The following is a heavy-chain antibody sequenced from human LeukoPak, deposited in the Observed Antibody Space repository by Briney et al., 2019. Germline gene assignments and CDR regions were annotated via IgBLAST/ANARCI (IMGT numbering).Heavy chain of an antibody. D-gene: IGHD3-10*01. CDR2: INPSGGST. CDR1: GYTFTSYY. Sequence: ASVKVSCKASGYTFTSYYMHWVRQAPGQGLEWMGIINPSGGSTSYAQKFQGRVTMTRDMSTSTVYMELSSLRSEDTAVYYCASDADYYGSGRGPFDPWGQGTLVTVSS. CDR3: ASDADYYGSGRGPFDP. V-gene: IGHV1-46*01. J-gene: IGHJ5*02.